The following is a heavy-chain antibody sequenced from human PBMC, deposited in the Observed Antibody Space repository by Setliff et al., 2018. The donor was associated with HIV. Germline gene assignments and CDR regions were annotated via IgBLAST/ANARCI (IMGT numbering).Heavy chain of an antibody. V-gene: IGHV1-3*01. Sequence: GASVKVSCKASGYTFISYAMHWVRQAPGQRLEWMGWINAGNGNTKYSQKFQGRVTITRDTSAYTAYMELSSLRPEDTAVYYCAREGTPVYYYDRSENAFDIWGQGTMVTISS. CDR2: INAGNGNT. CDR1: GYTFISYA. D-gene: IGHD3-22*01. J-gene: IGHJ3*02. CDR3: AREGTPVYYYDRSENAFDI.